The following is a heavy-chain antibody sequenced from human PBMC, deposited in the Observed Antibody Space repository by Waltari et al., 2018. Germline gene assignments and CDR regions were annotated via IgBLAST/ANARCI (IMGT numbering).Heavy chain of an antibody. CDR1: GFTFTSSA. D-gene: IGHD4-17*01. Sequence: QMQLVQSGPEVKKPGTSVKVSCKASGFTFTSSAVQWVRQSRGQRLEWKGWIVVGSGNTNYAQKFQERVTITRDMSTSTAYMELSSLRSEDTAVYYCAAGAYGDYDWYFDLWGRDTLVTVSS. V-gene: IGHV1-58*01. J-gene: IGHJ2*01. CDR2: IVVGSGNT. CDR3: AAGAYGDYDWYFDL.